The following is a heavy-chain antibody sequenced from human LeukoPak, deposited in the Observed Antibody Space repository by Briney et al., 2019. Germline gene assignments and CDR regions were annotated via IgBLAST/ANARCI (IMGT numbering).Heavy chain of an antibody. V-gene: IGHV1-8*01. Sequence: ASVKVSCKASGYTFTSYDINWVRQATGQGLEWLGWMNPNSGNTGYAQKVQGRVTMTRNTSIITAYMKLSSLRSEDTAVYDCASGDTPSYYYMDVWGKGTTVTASS. CDR3: ASGDTPSYYYMDV. J-gene: IGHJ6*03. CDR1: GYTFTSYD. D-gene: IGHD2-2*02. CDR2: MNPNSGNT.